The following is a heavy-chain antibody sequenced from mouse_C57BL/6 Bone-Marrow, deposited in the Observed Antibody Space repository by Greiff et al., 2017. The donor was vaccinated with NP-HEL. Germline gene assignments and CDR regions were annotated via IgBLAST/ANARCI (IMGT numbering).Heavy chain of an antibody. CDR2: IYPRSGNN. CDR3: ARDDWAWFAY. J-gene: IGHJ3*01. V-gene: IGHV1-81*01. D-gene: IGHD4-1*01. CDR1: GYTFTSYG. Sequence: VQLQQSGAELARPGASVKLSCKASGYTFTSYGISWVKQRTGQGLEWIGEIYPRSGNNSYNEKFKGKATLTADKSSSTAYMELRSLPSEDSAVYFCARDDWAWFAYWGQGTLVTVSA.